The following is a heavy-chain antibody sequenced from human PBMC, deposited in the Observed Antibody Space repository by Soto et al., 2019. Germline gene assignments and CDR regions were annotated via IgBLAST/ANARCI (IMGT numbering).Heavy chain of an antibody. Sequence: ASVNVSCKASGYTFTSYAMHWVRQAPGQRLEWMGWINAGNGNTKYSQKFQGRVTITRDTSASTAYMELSSLRSEDTAVYYCASRPPNCSGGSCYPQALDYWGQGTLVTVSS. V-gene: IGHV1-3*01. D-gene: IGHD2-15*01. CDR1: GYTFTSYA. CDR2: INAGNGNT. J-gene: IGHJ4*02. CDR3: ASRPPNCSGGSCYPQALDY.